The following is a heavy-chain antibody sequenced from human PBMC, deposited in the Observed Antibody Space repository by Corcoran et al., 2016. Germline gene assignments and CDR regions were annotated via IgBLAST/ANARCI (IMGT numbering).Heavy chain of an antibody. J-gene: IGHJ4*02. Sequence: QVQLQESGPGLVKPSETLSLTCTVSGGSVSSGSYYWSWIRQPPGKGLEWIGYIYYSGSTNYNPSLKSRVTISVDTSKNQFSLKLSSVTAADTAVYYCARTDGDHTNDYWGQGTLVTVSS. CDR2: IYYSGST. CDR1: GGSVSSGSYY. D-gene: IGHD4-17*01. V-gene: IGHV4-61*01. CDR3: ARTDGDHTNDY.